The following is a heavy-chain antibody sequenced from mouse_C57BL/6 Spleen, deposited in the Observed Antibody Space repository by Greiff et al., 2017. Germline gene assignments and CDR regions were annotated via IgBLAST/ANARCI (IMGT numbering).Heavy chain of an antibody. Sequence: VQLQQPGAELVKPGASVKMSCKASGYTFTSYWITWVKQRPGQGLEWIGDIYPGSGSTNYNEKFKSKATLTVDTSSSTAYMQLSSLTSEDSAVYYGARYSYYGSSYYAMDYWGQGTSGTVAS. CDR1: GYTFTSYW. D-gene: IGHD1-1*01. J-gene: IGHJ4*01. CDR3: ARYSYYGSSYYAMDY. V-gene: IGHV1-55*01. CDR2: IYPGSGST.